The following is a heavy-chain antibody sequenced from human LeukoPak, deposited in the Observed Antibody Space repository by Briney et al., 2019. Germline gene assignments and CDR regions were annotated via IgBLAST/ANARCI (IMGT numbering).Heavy chain of an antibody. V-gene: IGHV3-23*01. J-gene: IGHJ6*02. D-gene: IGHD1-1*01. CDR1: GFTFSNYA. Sequence: GGSLRLSCVASGFTFSNYAMTWVRQAPGKGLEWVSVVNGQGDTTFYADSVKGRLTISRDNSKNTVYLQLNSLLAEDTVVYFCAKDLYSWKSGMDVWGQGTTVTVSS. CDR3: AKDLYSWKSGMDV. CDR2: VNGQGDTT.